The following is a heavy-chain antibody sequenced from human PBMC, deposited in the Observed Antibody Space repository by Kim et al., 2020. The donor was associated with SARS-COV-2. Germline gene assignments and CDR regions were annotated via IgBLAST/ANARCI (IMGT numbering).Heavy chain of an antibody. D-gene: IGHD4-17*01. V-gene: IGHV3-33*01. Sequence: YYADSVKGRFTISRDNSKNTLYLQMNSLRAEDTAVYYCASGDGDFLGFDYWGQGTLVTVSS. J-gene: IGHJ4*02. CDR3: ASGDGDFLGFDY.